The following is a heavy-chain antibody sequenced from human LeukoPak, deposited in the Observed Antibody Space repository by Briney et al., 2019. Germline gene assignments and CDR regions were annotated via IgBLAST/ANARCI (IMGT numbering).Heavy chain of an antibody. J-gene: IGHJ4*02. D-gene: IGHD3-10*01. Sequence: GGSLRLSRAASGFTFSSYGMSWVRQAPGKGLEWVSAISGSGGSTYYADSVKGRFTISRDNSKNTLYLQMNSLRAEDTAVYYCAKDSLRTYGLWFGELRYFDYWGQGTLVTVSS. CDR3: AKDSLRTYGLWFGELRYFDY. CDR2: ISGSGGST. V-gene: IGHV3-23*01. CDR1: GFTFSSYG.